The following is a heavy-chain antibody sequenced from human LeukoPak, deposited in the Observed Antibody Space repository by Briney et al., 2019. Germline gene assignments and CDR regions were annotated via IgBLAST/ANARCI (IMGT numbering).Heavy chain of an antibody. J-gene: IGHJ4*02. CDR2: ISSSSSYI. Sequence: GGSLRLSCAASGFTFRSYNMSWVRQAPGRRPEWVSSISSSSSYIYYADSVKGRFTISRDNARNSLYLQMNSLRAEDTALYYCARGASRADYWGQGTLVTVSS. V-gene: IGHV3-21*01. CDR3: ARGASRADY. CDR1: GFTFRSYN.